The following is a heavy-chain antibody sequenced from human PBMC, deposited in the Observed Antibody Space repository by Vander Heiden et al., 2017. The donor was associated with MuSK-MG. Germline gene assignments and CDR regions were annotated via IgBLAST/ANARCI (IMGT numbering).Heavy chain of an antibody. CDR2: INPNSGGT. V-gene: IGHV1-2*02. Sequence: QVQLVQSGAAVKKPGASVKVSCKASGYTFTGYYLHWLRQAPGQGLEWMGWINPNSGGTNYAQKFQGRVTMTRDTSISTAYMELSRLRSDDTAVYYCARRLGYCSSTSCYLSYYFDYWGQGTLVTVSS. CDR1: GYTFTGYY. J-gene: IGHJ4*02. D-gene: IGHD2-2*01. CDR3: ARRLGYCSSTSCYLSYYFDY.